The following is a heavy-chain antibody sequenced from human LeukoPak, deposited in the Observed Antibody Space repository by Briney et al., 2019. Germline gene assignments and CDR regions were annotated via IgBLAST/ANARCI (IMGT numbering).Heavy chain of an antibody. CDR1: GGSFSGYY. J-gene: IGHJ4*02. CDR3: ARRPGYYYGSGSYQRSFDY. Sequence: SETLSLTCAVSGGSFSGYYWSWIRQPPGKGLEWIGEINHSGSTNYNPSLKSRVTISVDTSKNQFSLKLSSVTAADTAVYYCARRPGYYYGSGSYQRSFDYWGQGTLVTVSS. CDR2: INHSGST. D-gene: IGHD3-10*01. V-gene: IGHV4-34*01.